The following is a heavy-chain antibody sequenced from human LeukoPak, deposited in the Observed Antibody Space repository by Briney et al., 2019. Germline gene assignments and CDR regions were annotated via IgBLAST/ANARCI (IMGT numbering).Heavy chain of an antibody. Sequence: PSETLSLTCTVSGGSISSSSYYWGWIRQPPGKGLEWVGSIYYSGSTYYNPSLKSRVTISVDTSKNQFSLKLSSVTAADTAVYYWARLGGTYSSGRRTRNWFDPWGQGTLVTVSS. CDR3: ARLGGTYSSGRRTRNWFDP. D-gene: IGHD6-19*01. CDR1: GGSISSSSYY. CDR2: IYYSGST. V-gene: IGHV4-39*01. J-gene: IGHJ5*02.